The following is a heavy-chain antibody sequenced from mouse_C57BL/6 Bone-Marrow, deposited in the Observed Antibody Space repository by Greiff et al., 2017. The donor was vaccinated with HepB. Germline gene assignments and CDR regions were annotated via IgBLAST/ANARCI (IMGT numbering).Heavy chain of an antibody. J-gene: IGHJ3*01. CDR3: ARPYSNWFAY. V-gene: IGHV1-72*01. Sequence: QVQLKQPGAELVKPGASVKLSCKASGYTFTSYWMHWVKQRPGRGLEWIGRIDPNSGGTKYNEKFKSKATLTVDKPSSTAYMQLSSLTSEDSAVYYCARPYSNWFAYWGQGTLVTVSA. CDR2: IDPNSGGT. CDR1: GYTFTSYW. D-gene: IGHD2-5*01.